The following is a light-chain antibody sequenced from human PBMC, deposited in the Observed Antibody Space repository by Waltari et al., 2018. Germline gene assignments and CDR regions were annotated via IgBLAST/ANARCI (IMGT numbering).Light chain of an antibody. CDR2: DAS. CDR1: QSVSSY. Sequence: EIVLTQSPATLSLSPGERATLSCRASQSVSSYLAWYQQKPGQAPRLPIYDASSRATGIPARFSGSGSGTDFTLTISSLEPEDFAVYYCQHRSNWPLTFGGGTKVEIK. V-gene: IGKV3-11*01. CDR3: QHRSNWPLT. J-gene: IGKJ4*01.